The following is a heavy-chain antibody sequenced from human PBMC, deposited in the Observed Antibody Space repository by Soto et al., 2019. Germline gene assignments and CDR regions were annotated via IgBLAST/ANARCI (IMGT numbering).Heavy chain of an antibody. J-gene: IGHJ4*02. D-gene: IGHD6-13*01. V-gene: IGHV4-59*01. Sequence: SETLSLTCTVSGGSISSYYWSWIRQPPGKGLEWIGYIYYSGSTNYNPSLKSRVTISVDTSKNQFSLKLSSVTAADTAVYYCARVPRAPYSSSWPHFDYWGQGTLVTVSS. CDR1: GGSISSYY. CDR2: IYYSGST. CDR3: ARVPRAPYSSSWPHFDY.